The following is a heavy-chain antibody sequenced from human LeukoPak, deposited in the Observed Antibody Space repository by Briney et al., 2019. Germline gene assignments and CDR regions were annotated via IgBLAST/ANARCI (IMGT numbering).Heavy chain of an antibody. CDR2: INPNSGNT. D-gene: IGHD3-10*01. J-gene: IGHJ4*02. Sequence: ASVKVSCKASGYTFTGYYMHWVRQAPGQGLEWMGWINPNSGNTGYAQKFQGRVTMTRNTSISTAYMELSSLRSEDTAVYYCARVSYGSGSYYGYWGQGTLVTVSS. CDR1: GYTFTGYY. CDR3: ARVSYGSGSYYGY. V-gene: IGHV1-8*02.